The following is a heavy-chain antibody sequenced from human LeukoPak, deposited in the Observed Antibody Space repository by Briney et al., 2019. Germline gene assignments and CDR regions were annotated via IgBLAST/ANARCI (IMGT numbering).Heavy chain of an antibody. D-gene: IGHD4-23*01. CDR2: ISYDGSNK. Sequence: GGSLRLSCAASGFTFSSYAMHWVRQAPGKGLEWAAVISYDGSNKYYADSVKGRFTISRDNSKNTLYLQMNSLRAEDTAVYYCAKVADYGGKSYFDYWGQGTLVTVSS. V-gene: IGHV3-30-3*01. CDR1: GFTFSSYA. CDR3: AKVADYGGKSYFDY. J-gene: IGHJ4*02.